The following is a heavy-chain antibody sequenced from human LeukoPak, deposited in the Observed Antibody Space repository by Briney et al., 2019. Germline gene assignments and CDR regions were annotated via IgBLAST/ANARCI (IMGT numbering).Heavy chain of an antibody. D-gene: IGHD3-10*01. Sequence: GGSLRLSCAASGFTFSSYVLSWVRQAPGKGLEWVSTISSSGDSTYYADSVKGRFTISRDNSKNTLYLHMNSLRAEDTAVYYCTRRSGTYYHGFDYWGQGTLVIVSS. V-gene: IGHV3-23*01. J-gene: IGHJ4*02. CDR3: TRRSGTYYHGFDY. CDR2: ISSSGDST. CDR1: GFTFSSYV.